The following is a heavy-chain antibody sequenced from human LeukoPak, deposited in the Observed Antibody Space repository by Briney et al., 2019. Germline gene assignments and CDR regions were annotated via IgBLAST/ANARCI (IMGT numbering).Heavy chain of an antibody. Sequence: GGSVTLFCAACGFTFRDYYVRWLRQATGKALELVSSMSTSSSYPEYSDPVKSRFTLSRDNAKTSLYLQVNSLRVEDTAVYYCARGGANRFDNWGQGTLVTVSS. D-gene: IGHD4/OR15-4a*01. V-gene: IGHV3-11*06. CDR2: MSTSSSYP. CDR3: ARGGANRFDN. CDR1: GFTFRDYY. J-gene: IGHJ4*02.